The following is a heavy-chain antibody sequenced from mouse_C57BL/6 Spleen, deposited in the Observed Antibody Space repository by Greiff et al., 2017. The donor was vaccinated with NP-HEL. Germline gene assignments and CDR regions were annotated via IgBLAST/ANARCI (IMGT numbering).Heavy chain of an antibody. D-gene: IGHD1-1*01. J-gene: IGHJ1*03. CDR1: GYTFTDYN. Sequence: VQLQQSGPELVKPGASVKIPCKASGYTFTDYNMDWVKQSHGKSLEWIGDINPNNGGTIYNQKFKGKATLTVDKSSSTAYMELRSLTSEDTAVYYCARSTTVVATKDWYCDVWGTGTTVTVSS. V-gene: IGHV1-18*01. CDR2: INPNNGGT. CDR3: ARSTTVVATKDWYCDV.